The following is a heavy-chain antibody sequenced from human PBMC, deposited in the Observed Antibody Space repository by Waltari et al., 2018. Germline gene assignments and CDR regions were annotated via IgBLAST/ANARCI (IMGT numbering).Heavy chain of an antibody. CDR2: ITRTECRP. J-gene: IGHJ6*03. CDR1: GFTFGIYA. Sequence: EVQLLETGGGLAQPGGSLRLSCAASGFTFGIYAMSWVRLGPGKGLAWVANITRTECRPHYADSVKGRFTISRDTAKNNLYLQMNSLRAEDTATYYCAKGSDGYKDYYVDVWGKGTTVTISS. CDR3: AKGSDGYKDYYVDV. V-gene: IGHV3-23*01. D-gene: IGHD5-12*01.